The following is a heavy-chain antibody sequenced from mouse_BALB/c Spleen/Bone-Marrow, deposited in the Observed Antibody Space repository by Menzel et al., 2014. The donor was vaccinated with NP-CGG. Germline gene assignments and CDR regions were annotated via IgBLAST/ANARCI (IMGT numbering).Heavy chain of an antibody. CDR1: GYAFSYSW. CDR2: IYTGDGDT. CDR3: ARSDGYRTMDY. Sequence: VQLQESGPEMVKPGAPVKISCKASGYAFSYSWMNWVKQRPGQGLEWIGRIYTGDGDTYYNGKFKGKATLTADKSSSTAYMQLSSLTSVDSAVYFCARSDGYRTMDYWGQGSSVTVSS. D-gene: IGHD2-3*01. J-gene: IGHJ4*01. V-gene: IGHV1-82*01.